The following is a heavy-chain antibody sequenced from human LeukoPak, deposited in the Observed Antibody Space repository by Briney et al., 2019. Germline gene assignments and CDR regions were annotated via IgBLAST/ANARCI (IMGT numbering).Heavy chain of an antibody. J-gene: IGHJ4*02. V-gene: IGHV4-31*03. CDR1: GGSISSGGYY. Sequence: SETLSLTCTVSGGSISSGGYYWSWIRQHPGKGLEWIGYIYYSGSTYYNPSLKSRVTISVDTSKNQFSLKPSSVTAADTAVYYCAREDIVVVPAAFDYWGQGTLVTVSS. CDR2: IYYSGST. D-gene: IGHD2-2*01. CDR3: AREDIVVVPAAFDY.